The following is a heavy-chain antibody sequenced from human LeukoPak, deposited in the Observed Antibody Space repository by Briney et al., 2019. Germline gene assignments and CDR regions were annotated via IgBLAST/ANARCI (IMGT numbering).Heavy chain of an antibody. Sequence: GGSLRLSCAASGFSFSNYEMNWVRQAPGKGLEWPSYISASGSGIHYADTVKGRFTISRDNAKNSVYLQMNSLRAEDTAVYYCARIGYSSSSFDFWGQGTLVTVSS. CDR2: ISASGSGI. V-gene: IGHV3-48*03. J-gene: IGHJ4*02. D-gene: IGHD6-6*01. CDR1: GFSFSNYE. CDR3: ARIGYSSSSFDF.